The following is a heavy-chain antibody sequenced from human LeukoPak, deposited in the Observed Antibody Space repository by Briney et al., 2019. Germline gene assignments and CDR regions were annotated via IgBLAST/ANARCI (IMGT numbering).Heavy chain of an antibody. D-gene: IGHD3-22*01. CDR2: IYTSGST. J-gene: IGHJ6*03. CDR3: ARDYYDSSGYYGRGGFYYMDV. Sequence: SETLSLTCTVSSGSISSYFWSWIRQPAGKGLEWLGRIYTSGSTNYNPSLKSRVTISIDKPKNQFSLKLSSVTAADTAVYYCARDYYDSSGYYGRGGFYYMDVWGKGTTVTVSS. CDR1: SGSISSYF. V-gene: IGHV4-4*07.